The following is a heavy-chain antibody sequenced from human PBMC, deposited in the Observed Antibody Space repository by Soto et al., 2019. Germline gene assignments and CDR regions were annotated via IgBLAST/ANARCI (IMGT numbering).Heavy chain of an antibody. D-gene: IGHD4-4*01. CDR1: GDSVPSSSAA. CDR3: AREQYYSNYVFDAFDI. J-gene: IGHJ3*02. Sequence: PSQTLSLTCAISGDSVPSSSAAWNWFRQSPSRGLEWLGRTYYRSKWYNDYAVSVKSRITINPDTSKNQFSLQLNSVTPEDTAVYYCAREQYYSNYVFDAFDIWGQGTMVTVSS. CDR2: TYYRSKWYN. V-gene: IGHV6-1*01.